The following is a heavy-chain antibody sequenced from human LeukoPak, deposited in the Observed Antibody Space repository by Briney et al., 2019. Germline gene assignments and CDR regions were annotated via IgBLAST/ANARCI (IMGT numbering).Heavy chain of an antibody. D-gene: IGHD3-22*01. CDR1: GGSLSGSY. Sequence: SETLSLTCTVSGGSLSGSYWSWLRLSPGKGLEWIGYIYYSGSTNYNPSLKSRVTMSIDTSKNQFSLNLSSVTAADAAVYYCARGKYYDSAGYYENYFDYWGQGTLVTASS. V-gene: IGHV4-59*01. CDR2: IYYSGST. CDR3: ARGKYYDSAGYYENYFDY. J-gene: IGHJ4*02.